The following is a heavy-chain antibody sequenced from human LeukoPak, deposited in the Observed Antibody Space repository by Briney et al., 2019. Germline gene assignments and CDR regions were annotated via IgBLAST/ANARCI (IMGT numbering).Heavy chain of an antibody. J-gene: IGHJ4*02. V-gene: IGHV1-69*02. CDR1: GGTFSSYT. CDR3: AFDSSGYYYFDY. CDR2: IIPILGIA. Sequence: ASVKVSCKASGGTFSSYTISWVRQAPGQGLEWMGRIIPILGIANYAQKFQGRVTITADKSTSTAYMELSSLRSEDTAVYYCAFDSSGYYYFDYWGQGTLVTVSS. D-gene: IGHD3-22*01.